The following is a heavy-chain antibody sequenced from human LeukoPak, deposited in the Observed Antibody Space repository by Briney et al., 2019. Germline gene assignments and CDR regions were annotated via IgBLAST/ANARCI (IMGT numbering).Heavy chain of an antibody. CDR3: ARGPGITMVRGVPCYFGY. CDR2: IIPIFGTA. D-gene: IGHD3-10*01. V-gene: IGHV1-69*05. CDR1: GGTFSSYA. J-gene: IGHJ4*02. Sequence: ASVKVSCKASGGTFSSYAISWVRQAPGQGLEWMGGIIPIFGTANYAQKFQGRVTITTDESTSTAYMELSSLRSEDTAVYYCARGPGITMVRGVPCYFGYWGQGTLVTVSS.